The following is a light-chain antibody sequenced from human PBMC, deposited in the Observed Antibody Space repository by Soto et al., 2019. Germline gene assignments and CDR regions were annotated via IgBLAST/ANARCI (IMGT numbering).Light chain of an antibody. Sequence: EIVLTQSPATLSLSPGERATLSCGASQSVSSNLAWYQQKPGQAPRLLIYGASTRATGIPARFSGSESRTEFTLTISSLQSEDFAVYYCQHYNNWPPWTFGKGTKVVIK. CDR2: GAS. V-gene: IGKV3-15*01. J-gene: IGKJ1*01. CDR1: QSVSSN. CDR3: QHYNNWPPWT.